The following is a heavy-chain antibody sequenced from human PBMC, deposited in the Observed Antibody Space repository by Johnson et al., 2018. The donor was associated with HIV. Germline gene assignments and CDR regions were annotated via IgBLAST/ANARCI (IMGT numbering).Heavy chain of an antibody. J-gene: IGHJ3*02. CDR3: ARDITPHKEGDACDI. Sequence: VQLVESGGSVVRPGGSLRLSCAASGFTFDNFAMSWVRQAPGKGLEWVSGINWNGGSTSYADSVKGRFTISRDNAKTSLYLQVNSLRAEDTAVYYCARDITPHKEGDACDIWGQGTMVTVSS. D-gene: IGHD1-14*01. V-gene: IGHV3-20*04. CDR1: GFTFDNFA. CDR2: INWNGGST.